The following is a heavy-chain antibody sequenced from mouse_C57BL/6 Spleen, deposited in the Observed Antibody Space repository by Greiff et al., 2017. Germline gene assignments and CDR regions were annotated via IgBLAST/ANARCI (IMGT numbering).Heavy chain of an antibody. V-gene: IGHV14-1*01. CDR2: IDPEDGDT. J-gene: IGHJ1*03. CDR3: TTSCYYGSSHWYFEV. Sequence: EVQLQQSGAELVRPGASVKLSCTASGFNIKDYYMHWVKQRPEQGLEWIGRIDPEDGDTDYAQKFQGKATMTADKSSNTAYLQLNSLTSEYTAVYYCTTSCYYGSSHWYFEVWGTGTTVTVSS. D-gene: IGHD1-1*01. CDR1: GFNIKDYY.